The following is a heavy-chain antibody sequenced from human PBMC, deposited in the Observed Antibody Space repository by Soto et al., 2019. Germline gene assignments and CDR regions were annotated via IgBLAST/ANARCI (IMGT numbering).Heavy chain of an antibody. CDR3: ARGGALDGTSPPFNH. CDR2: INANSGDT. D-gene: IGHD6-19*01. J-gene: IGHJ4*02. V-gene: IGHV1-2*02. Sequence: QVQLVQSGAEVNKPGASVRVSCKASGYTFSVHYMHWIRQAPGQGPELLGWINANSGDTDRAPKFQDRLTMTRDTSISTAYMELSRLRSDDTAVYYCARGGALDGTSPPFNHWGQGTLVTVSS. CDR1: GYTFSVHY.